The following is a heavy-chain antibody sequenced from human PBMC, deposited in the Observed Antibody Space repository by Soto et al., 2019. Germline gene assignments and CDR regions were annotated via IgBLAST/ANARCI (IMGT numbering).Heavy chain of an antibody. CDR2: IYWNDDK. V-gene: IGHV2-5*01. CDR1: GFSLSTSGVG. CDR3: AHTAWVEAAGGFDP. Sequence: QITLKESGPTLVKPTQTLTLTCTFSGFSLSTSGVGVGWIRQPPGKALEWLALIYWNDDKRYSPSLKSRLTITKDTAKNQVVLTMTNMDPVDTATYYCAHTAWVEAAGGFDPLGQRTLVTVSS. J-gene: IGHJ5*02. D-gene: IGHD6-13*01.